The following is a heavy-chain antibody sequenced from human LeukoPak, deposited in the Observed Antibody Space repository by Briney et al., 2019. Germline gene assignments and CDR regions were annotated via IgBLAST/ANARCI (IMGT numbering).Heavy chain of an antibody. CDR2: IYYSGST. CDR1: GDSINSYY. J-gene: IGHJ3*02. Sequence: SETLSLTCAVSGDSINSYYWSWIRQPPGKGLEWIGYIYYSGSTNYNPSLKSRVTISVDTSKNQLSLKLSSVTAADTAVYYFATTSWAFDIWGQGTMVTVSS. V-gene: IGHV4-59*08. CDR3: ATTSWAFDI.